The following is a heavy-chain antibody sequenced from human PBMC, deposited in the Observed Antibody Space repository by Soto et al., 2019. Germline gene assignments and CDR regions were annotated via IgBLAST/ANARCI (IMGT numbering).Heavy chain of an antibody. CDR3: ARDAYYVSGTYYLDY. Sequence: EVQLVESGGGLVQPGGSLRLSCAASGFTVSSNYMTWVRQAPGKGLEWVSVIYSGGSTYYADSVKGRFTISRDNSKNTLYLQMHSLRAEGTAVYYCARDAYYVSGTYYLDYWGQGTLVTVSS. CDR2: IYSGGST. J-gene: IGHJ4*02. D-gene: IGHD3-10*01. CDR1: GFTVSSNY. V-gene: IGHV3-66*01.